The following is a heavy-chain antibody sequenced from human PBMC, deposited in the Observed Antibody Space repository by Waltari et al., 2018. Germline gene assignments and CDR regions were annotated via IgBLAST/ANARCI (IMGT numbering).Heavy chain of an antibody. V-gene: IGHV3-74*01. CDR1: GFTFTSHW. D-gene: IGHD3-10*01. CDR3: ASGNYSRFDY. CDR2: INSDATIT. J-gene: IGHJ4*02. Sequence: EVQMVESGGGLVQPGGSLRLSCAASGFTFTSHWMHWVRQAPGKGLVWVSRINSDATITTYADSVKGRFTISRDNAENTLYLQMSSLRVEDTAVYYCASGNYSRFDYWGQGILVTVSS.